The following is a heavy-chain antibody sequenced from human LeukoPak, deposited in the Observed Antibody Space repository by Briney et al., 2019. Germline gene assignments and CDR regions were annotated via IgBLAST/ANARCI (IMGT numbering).Heavy chain of an antibody. D-gene: IGHD6-13*01. CDR1: GDSISSDINY. CDR2: IYTSGNT. Sequence: SETLSLTCTVSGDSISSDINYWSWIRQPAGKGLEWIGRIYTSGNTNYNPSLKSRVTISVDTSKNQFSLKLSSVTAADTAVYYCARAVTSSSSWYKWVNWFDPWGQGTLVTVSS. CDR3: ARAVTSSSSWYKWVNWFDP. V-gene: IGHV4-61*02. J-gene: IGHJ5*02.